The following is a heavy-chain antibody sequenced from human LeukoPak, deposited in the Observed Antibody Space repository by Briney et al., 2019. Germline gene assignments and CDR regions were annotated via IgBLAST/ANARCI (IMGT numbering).Heavy chain of an antibody. CDR1: GFTFSSYW. D-gene: IGHD4-17*01. Sequence: PGGSLRLSCAASGFTFSSYWMSWVRQAPGKGLEWVANIKQDGSEKYYVDSVKGRFTISRDNAKNPLYLQMNSLRAEDTAVYYCARAAVTHYYYYYYMDVWGKGTTVTVSS. V-gene: IGHV3-7*01. J-gene: IGHJ6*03. CDR3: ARAAVTHYYYYYYMDV. CDR2: IKQDGSEK.